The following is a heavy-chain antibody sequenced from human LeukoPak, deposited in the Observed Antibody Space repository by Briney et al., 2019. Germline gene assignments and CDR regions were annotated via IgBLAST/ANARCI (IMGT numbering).Heavy chain of an antibody. CDR2: FNHSGST. J-gene: IGHJ5*02. D-gene: IGHD6-13*01. Sequence: PSETLSLTSAVYGGSFSGYYRSWIRQPPGEGLEWIGEFNHSGSTNYNPSLKSRVTISVDTSKSQFSLKLSSVTAADTAVYYCARGAPPGIAAAGTKFDPWGQGTLVTVSS. V-gene: IGHV4-34*01. CDR3: ARGAPPGIAAAGTKFDP. CDR1: GGSFSGYY.